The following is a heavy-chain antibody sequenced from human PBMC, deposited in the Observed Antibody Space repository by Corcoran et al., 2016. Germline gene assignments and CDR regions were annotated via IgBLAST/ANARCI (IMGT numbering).Heavy chain of an antibody. D-gene: IGHD3-16*01. CDR2: GHYTGST. V-gene: IGHV4-59*01. Sequence: QVQLQVSGTRLVQPPETLSLTCTVSGASITSEYWTWIRQPPGKGLEWIGYGHYTGSTNYNPSLKRRVTISVDTSRNQFSLTLTSVTAADTALYYCAGGGGAFGPWGQGTLVTVSS. CDR1: GASITSEY. J-gene: IGHJ5*02. CDR3: AGGGGAFGP.